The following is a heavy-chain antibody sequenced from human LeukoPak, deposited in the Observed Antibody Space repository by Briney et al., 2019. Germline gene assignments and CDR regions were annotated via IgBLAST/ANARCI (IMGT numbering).Heavy chain of an antibody. CDR3: ARDRYDILTGWALYGMDV. Sequence: SETLSLTCAVSGGSISSSNWWSWVRQPPGKGLEWIGEIYHSGSTNYNPSLKSRVTISVDKSENQFSLKLSSVTAADTAVYYCARDRYDILTGWALYGMDVWGKGTTVTVSS. CDR1: GGSISSSNW. D-gene: IGHD3-9*01. CDR2: IYHSGST. V-gene: IGHV4-4*02. J-gene: IGHJ6*04.